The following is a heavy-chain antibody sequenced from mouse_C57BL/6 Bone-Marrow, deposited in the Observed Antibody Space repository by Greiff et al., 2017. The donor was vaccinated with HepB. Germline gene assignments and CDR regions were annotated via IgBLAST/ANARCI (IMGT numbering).Heavy chain of an antibody. CDR1: GYTFTSYW. CDR3: ARGVGLRRGGYYAMDY. CDR2: INPSNGGT. Sequence: QVQLQQPGTELVKPGASVKLSCKASGYTFTSYWMHWVKQRPGQGLEWIGNINPSNGGTNYNEKFKSKATLTVDKSSSTAYMQLSSLTSEDSAVYYCARGVGLRRGGYYAMDYWGQGTSVTVSS. D-gene: IGHD2-2*01. V-gene: IGHV1-53*01. J-gene: IGHJ4*01.